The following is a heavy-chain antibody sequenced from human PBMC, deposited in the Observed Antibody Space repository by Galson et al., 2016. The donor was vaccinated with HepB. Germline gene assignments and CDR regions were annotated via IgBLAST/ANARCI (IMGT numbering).Heavy chain of an antibody. CDR1: GFSLSTSGVG. V-gene: IGHV2-5*02. D-gene: IGHD6-6*01. J-gene: IGHJ5*02. CDR3: AHRPLLRGVGLAAPGTWFNP. CDR2: IYWDDDK. Sequence: PALVKPTQTLTLACNFSGFSLSTSGVGVGWIRQPPGKALEWLALIYWDDDKRYSPSLRSRLTITKDTSRNQVLLTLTNMGPMDTATYYCAHRPLLRGVGLAAPGTWFNPWGQGTLVPVSS.